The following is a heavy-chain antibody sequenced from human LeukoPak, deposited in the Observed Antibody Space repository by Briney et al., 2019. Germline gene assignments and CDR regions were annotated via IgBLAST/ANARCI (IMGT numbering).Heavy chain of an antibody. CDR3: ARDDYYYYYMDV. CDR1: GGSISSGSYY. CDR2: IYTSGST. V-gene: IGHV4-61*02. J-gene: IGHJ6*03. Sequence: SETLSLTCAVSGGSISSGSYYWSWIRQPAGKGLEWIGRIYTSGSTNYNPSLKSRVTISVDTSKNQFSLKLSSVTAADTAVYYCARDDYYYYYMDVWGKGTTVTVSS.